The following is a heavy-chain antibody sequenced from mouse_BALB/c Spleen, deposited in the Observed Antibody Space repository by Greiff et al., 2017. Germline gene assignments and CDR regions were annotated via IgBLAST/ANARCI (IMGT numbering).Heavy chain of an antibody. CDR1: GFTFSNYW. D-gene: IGHD4-1*01. V-gene: IGHV6-6*02. Sequence: EVQRVESGGGLVQPGGSMKLSCVASGFTFSNYWMNWVRQSPEKGLEWVAEIRLKSNNYATHYAESVKGRFTISRDDSKSSVYLQMNNLRAEDTGIYYCTRGWDDAMDYWGQGTSVTVSS. J-gene: IGHJ4*01. CDR2: IRLKSNNYAT. CDR3: TRGWDDAMDY.